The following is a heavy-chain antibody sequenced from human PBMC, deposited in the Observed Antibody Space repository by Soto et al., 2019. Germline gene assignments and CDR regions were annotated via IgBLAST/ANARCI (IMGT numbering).Heavy chain of an antibody. CDR2: ISWNSGSI. D-gene: IGHD4-17*01. Sequence: EVQLVESGGGLVQPGRSLRLSCAASGFTFDDYAMHWVRQAPGKGLEWVSGISWNSGSIGYADSVKGRFTISRDNAKNSLYLQMNSLRAEDTALYYCAKGQATVTHYWYFDLWGRGTLVTVSS. V-gene: IGHV3-9*01. CDR3: AKGQATVTHYWYFDL. J-gene: IGHJ2*01. CDR1: GFTFDDYA.